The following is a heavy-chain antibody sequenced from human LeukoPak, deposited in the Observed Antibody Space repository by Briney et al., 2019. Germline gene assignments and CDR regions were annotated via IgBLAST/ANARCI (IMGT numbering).Heavy chain of an antibody. Sequence: GGSLRLSCAASGFTFSDYYMSWIRQAPGKGLEWVSYISSTSSFTNYADSVEGRFTISRDNAKNSLYLQMDSLRAEDTAIYYCARAVTRVDYWGQGTLVTVSS. D-gene: IGHD4-17*01. CDR3: ARAVTRVDY. CDR2: ISSTSSFT. J-gene: IGHJ4*02. CDR1: GFTFSDYY. V-gene: IGHV3-11*06.